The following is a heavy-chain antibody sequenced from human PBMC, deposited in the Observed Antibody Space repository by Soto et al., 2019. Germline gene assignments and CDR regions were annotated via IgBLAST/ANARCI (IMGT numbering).Heavy chain of an antibody. J-gene: IGHJ6*02. D-gene: IGHD4-17*01. V-gene: IGHV5-51*03. Sequence: PAESLNLSCDGSCFFISKYNSGWVRQLPGKVLEWIGIINPSDSDTSYSPFYHGLAITSATYTISTAYQQRIITKAANAVTYYAATYYGDSYYYYFGMDVWGQGTTVTVSS. CDR1: CFFISKYN. CDR2: INPSDSDT. CDR3: ATYYGDSYYYYFGMDV.